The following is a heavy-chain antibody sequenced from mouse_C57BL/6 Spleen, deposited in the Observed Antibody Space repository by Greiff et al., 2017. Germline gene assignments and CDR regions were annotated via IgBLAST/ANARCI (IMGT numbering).Heavy chain of an antibody. CDR2: IDPNSGGT. CDR1: GYTFTSYW. Sequence: VQLQQPGAELVKPGASVKLSCKASGYTFTSYWMHWVKQRPGRGLEWIGRIDPNSGGTKYNEKFKSKATLTVDKPSSTAYMQLRSLTSEDSAVYYCAYSYYPSWVAYWGQGTLVTVSA. J-gene: IGHJ3*01. V-gene: IGHV1-72*01. D-gene: IGHD2-12*01. CDR3: AYSYYPSWVAY.